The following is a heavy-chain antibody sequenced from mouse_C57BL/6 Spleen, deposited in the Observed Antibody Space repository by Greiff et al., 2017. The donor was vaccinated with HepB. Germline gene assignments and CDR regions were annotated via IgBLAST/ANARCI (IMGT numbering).Heavy chain of an antibody. Sequence: EVQRVESGGGLVQPGGSLSLSCAASGFTFTDYYMSWVRQPPGKALEWLGFIRNKANGYTTEYSASVKGRFTISRDNSQSILYLQMNALRAEDSATYYCARRGNYAMDYWGQGTSVTVSS. CDR3: ARRGNYAMDY. CDR2: IRNKANGYTT. CDR1: GFTFTDYY. J-gene: IGHJ4*01. V-gene: IGHV7-3*01.